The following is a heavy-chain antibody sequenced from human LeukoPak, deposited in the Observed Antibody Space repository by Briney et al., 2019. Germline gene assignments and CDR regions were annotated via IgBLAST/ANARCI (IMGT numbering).Heavy chain of an antibody. CDR2: IYYSGST. CDR3: ARDTPYYYGSGSYLDY. CDR1: GGSISSSSYY. D-gene: IGHD3-10*01. Sequence: PSETLSLTCTVSGGSISSSSYYWGWIRQPPGKGLEWIGSIYYSGSTYYNPSLKSRVTISVDTSKNQFSLKLSSVTAADTAVYYCARDTPYYYGSGSYLDYWGQGTLVTVSS. J-gene: IGHJ4*02. V-gene: IGHV4-39*07.